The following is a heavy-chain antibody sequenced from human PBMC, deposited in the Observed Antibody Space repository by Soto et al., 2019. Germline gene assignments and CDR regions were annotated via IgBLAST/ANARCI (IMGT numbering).Heavy chain of an antibody. D-gene: IGHD3-10*01. CDR3: ARGGRAAFDI. V-gene: IGHV3-7*03. J-gene: IGHJ3*02. Sequence: GGSLRLSCAASGFTFSSYGMHWVRQAPGKGLEWVATITTDGSGSYYVGSVEGRFTVSRDNAKNSLYLQMNSLRAEDTAVYYCARGGRAAFDIWGHGTMVTVSS. CDR1: GFTFSSYG. CDR2: ITTDGSGS.